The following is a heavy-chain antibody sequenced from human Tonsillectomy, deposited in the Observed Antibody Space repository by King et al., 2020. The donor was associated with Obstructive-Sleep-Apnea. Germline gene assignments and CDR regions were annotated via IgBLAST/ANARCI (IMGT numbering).Heavy chain of an antibody. CDR2: ISYDGSNK. CDR1: GFTFSNYA. D-gene: IGHD3-10*01. J-gene: IGHJ4*02. CDR3: ARAFRRGYYGSGSYYNANNLPVDY. V-gene: IGHV3-30*04. Sequence: QLVQSGGGVVQPGRSLRLSCAASGFTFSNYAMHWVRQAPGKGLEWVAVISYDGSNKYYADSVKGRFTISRDNSKNTLYLQMNSLRAEDTAVYYCARAFRRGYYGSGSYYNANNLPVDYWGQGTLVTVSS.